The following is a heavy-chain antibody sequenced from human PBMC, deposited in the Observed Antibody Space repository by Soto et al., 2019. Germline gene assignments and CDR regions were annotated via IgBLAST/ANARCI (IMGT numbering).Heavy chain of an antibody. J-gene: IGHJ4*02. CDR3: ARVFSSGSGWMYYFDF. Sequence: QVQLQESGPGLVKPSETLSLTCTVSSDSIAGENWWSWVRQPPGLGLEWIGEVFHTGGTNYNPSLKSRVTMEVDKSKNPFSLTLISATAADTAVYYCARVFSSGSGWMYYFDFWGQGTLVSVSS. CDR2: VFHTGGT. CDR1: SDSIAGENW. V-gene: IGHV4-4*02. D-gene: IGHD6-19*01.